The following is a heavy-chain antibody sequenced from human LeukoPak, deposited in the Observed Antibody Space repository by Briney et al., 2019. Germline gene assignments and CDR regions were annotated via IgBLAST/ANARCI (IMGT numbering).Heavy chain of an antibody. CDR3: ARTWFGAFDM. Sequence: PSETLSLTCTVSGGSISSYYWSWIRQPPGKGLEWIGYIYYSGSTNYNPSLKSRVTISVDTSKNQFSLKLSSLTAADTAVYYCARTWFGAFDMWGQGTMVTVSS. V-gene: IGHV4-59*01. J-gene: IGHJ3*02. CDR2: IYYSGST. D-gene: IGHD3-10*01. CDR1: GGSISSYY.